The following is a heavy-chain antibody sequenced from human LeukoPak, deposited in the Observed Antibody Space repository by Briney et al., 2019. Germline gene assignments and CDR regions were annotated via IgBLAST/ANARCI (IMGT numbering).Heavy chain of an antibody. J-gene: IGHJ3*02. CDR2: IYYSGST. Sequence: PSETLSLTCTVSGGSVSSGSYYWSWIRQPPGKGLEWIGYIYYSGSTNYNPSLKSRVTISVDTSKNQFSLKLSSVTAADTAFYYCARETYSTTWYHDAFDIWGQGTMVTVSS. CDR3: ARETYSTTWYHDAFDI. V-gene: IGHV4-61*01. D-gene: IGHD6-13*01. CDR1: GGSVSSGSYY.